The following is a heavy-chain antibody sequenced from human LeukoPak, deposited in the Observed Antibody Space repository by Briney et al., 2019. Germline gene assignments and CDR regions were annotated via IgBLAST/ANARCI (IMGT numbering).Heavy chain of an antibody. CDR3: ARHHNGGFYAAFDI. CDR2: IDHSGRT. V-gene: IGHV4-34*01. CDR1: GGSFSDHN. D-gene: IGHD2-8*01. J-gene: IGHJ3*02. Sequence: KPSETLSLTCAVYGGSFSDHNWSWIRQPPEKGLEWIGEIDHSGRTDYNPSLKSRVIISIDTSKNQFSLKLSSVTATDTAVYYCARHHNGGFYAAFDIWGQGTMVPVSS.